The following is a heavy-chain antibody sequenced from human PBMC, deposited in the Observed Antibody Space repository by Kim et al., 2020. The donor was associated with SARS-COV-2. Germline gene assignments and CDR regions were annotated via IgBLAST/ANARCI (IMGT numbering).Heavy chain of an antibody. CDR1: GYTFTSYG. D-gene: IGHD2-15*01. Sequence: ASVKVSCKASGYTFTSYGISWVRQAPGQGLEWMGWISAYNGNTNYAQKLQGRVTMTTDTSTSTAYMELRSLRSDDTAVYYCARDVPQDIVVVAFGRWFDPWGQGTLVTVSS. J-gene: IGHJ5*02. V-gene: IGHV1-18*01. CDR3: ARDVPQDIVVVAFGRWFDP. CDR2: ISAYNGNT.